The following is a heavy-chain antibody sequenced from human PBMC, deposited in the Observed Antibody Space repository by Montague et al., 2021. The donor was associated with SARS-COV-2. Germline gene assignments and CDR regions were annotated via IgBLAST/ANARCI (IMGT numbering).Heavy chain of an antibody. CDR3: ARETMTADAFGI. CDR2: FYSVGST. CDR1: GASVGGSD. J-gene: IGHJ3*02. D-gene: IGHD1-14*01. V-gene: IGHV4-59*02. Sequence: SETLSLTCTVSGASVGGSDWGWIRQSPGKGLEWIGYFYSVGSTDYNPSLKSRATISRDTSKNQFSLKVRSVTAADTAVYYCARETMTADAFGIWGQGTMVTVSS.